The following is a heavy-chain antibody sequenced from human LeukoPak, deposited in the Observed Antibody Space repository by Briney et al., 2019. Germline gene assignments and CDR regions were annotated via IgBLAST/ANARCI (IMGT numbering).Heavy chain of an antibody. D-gene: IGHD6-19*01. CDR2: IIPIFGTA. V-gene: IGHV1-69*13. Sequence: ASVKVSCKASGYTFTSYAMNWVRQAPGQGLEWMGGIIPIFGTANYAQKFQGRVTITADESTSTAYMELSSLRSEDTAVYYCAREYGSGSPWGQGTLVTVSS. CDR1: GYTFTSYA. J-gene: IGHJ5*02. CDR3: AREYGSGSP.